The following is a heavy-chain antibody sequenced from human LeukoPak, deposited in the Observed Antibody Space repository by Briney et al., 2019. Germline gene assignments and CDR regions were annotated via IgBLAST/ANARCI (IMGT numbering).Heavy chain of an antibody. CDR1: GFTFSSYG. Sequence: GGSLRLSCAAPGFTFSSYGMHWVRQAPGKGLEWVAFIRYDGSNKYYADSVKGRFTISRDNSKNTLYLQMNSLRAEDTAVYYCARDGYCSGGSCYSGFRVYYYYYYMDVWGKGTTVTVSS. V-gene: IGHV3-30*02. CDR3: ARDGYCSGGSCYSGFRVYYYYYYMDV. J-gene: IGHJ6*03. D-gene: IGHD2-15*01. CDR2: IRYDGSNK.